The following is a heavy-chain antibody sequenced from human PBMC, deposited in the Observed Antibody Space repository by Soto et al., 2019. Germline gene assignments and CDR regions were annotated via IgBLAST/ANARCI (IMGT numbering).Heavy chain of an antibody. J-gene: IGHJ4*02. CDR3: ARQSRSYDSSGYPDY. CDR2: INHSGST. CDR1: GGSFSGYY. D-gene: IGHD3-22*01. Sequence: SETLSLPCAVYGGSFSGYYWSWIRQPPGKGLEWIGEINHSGSTNYNPSLKSRVIISVDTSKNQFSLKLSSVTAADTAVYYCARQSRSYDSSGYPDYWGQGTLVTVSS. V-gene: IGHV4-34*01.